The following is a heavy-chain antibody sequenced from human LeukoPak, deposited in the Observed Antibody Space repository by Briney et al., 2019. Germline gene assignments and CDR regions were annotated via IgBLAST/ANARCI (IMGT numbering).Heavy chain of an antibody. CDR2: IYHSGST. D-gene: IGHD2-2*01. CDR3: ARDVSGYCSSTSCYYFDY. CDR1: GYSISSGYY. V-gene: IGHV4-38-2*02. Sequence: SETLSLTRTVSGYSISSGYYWGWIRQPPGKGLEWIGSIYHSGSTYYNPSLKSRVTISVDTSKNQFSLKLSSVTAADTAVYYCARDVSGYCSSTSCYYFDYWGQGTLVTVSS. J-gene: IGHJ4*02.